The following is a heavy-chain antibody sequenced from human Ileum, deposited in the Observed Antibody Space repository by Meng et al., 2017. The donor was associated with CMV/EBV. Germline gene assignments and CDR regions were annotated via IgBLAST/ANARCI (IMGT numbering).Heavy chain of an antibody. J-gene: IGHJ3*02. CDR2: INARGSTT. CDR1: GITFSDYA. D-gene: IGHD3-10*01. Sequence: GESLKISCATSGITFSDYALSWVRQAPGKGLEWVSSINARGSTTYYADSVKGRLTISRDNSNNTMYVQMNSLRVEDTAIYYCAKCITSCQTRAFDMWGQGTMVTVSS. CDR3: AKCITSCQTRAFDM. V-gene: IGHV3-23*01.